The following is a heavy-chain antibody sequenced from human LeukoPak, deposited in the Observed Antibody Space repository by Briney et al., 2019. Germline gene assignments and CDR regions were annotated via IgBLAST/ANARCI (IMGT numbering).Heavy chain of an antibody. D-gene: IGHD6-19*01. CDR2: IYYSGST. V-gene: IGHV4-59*08. Sequence: SETLSLTCTVSGGSISSYYWSWIRQPPGKGLEWIGYIYYSGSTNYNPSLKSRVTISVDTSKNQFSLKLSSVTAADAAVYYCARPSRGGGWYELDSWGQGTLVTVSS. CDR1: GGSISSYY. CDR3: ARPSRGGGWYELDS. J-gene: IGHJ4*02.